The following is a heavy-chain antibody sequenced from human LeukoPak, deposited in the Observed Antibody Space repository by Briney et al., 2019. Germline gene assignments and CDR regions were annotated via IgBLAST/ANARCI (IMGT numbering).Heavy chain of an antibody. CDR3: MSDLDN. V-gene: IGHV3-15*01. Sequence: NPGGSLRLSCATSGFTFSNAWMTWGRQAQGRGLEWVGRIKTKGEGGTVDYAAPVKGRFTITRDDSKNTLYLQMNSLKTEDTAIYYCMSDLDNWGQGTLVTVSS. J-gene: IGHJ4*02. CDR1: GFTFSNAW. CDR2: IKTKGEGGTV.